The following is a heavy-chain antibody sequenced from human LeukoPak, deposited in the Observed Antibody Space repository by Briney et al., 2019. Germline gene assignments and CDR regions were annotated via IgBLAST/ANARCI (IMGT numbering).Heavy chain of an antibody. Sequence: PSETLSLTCAVYGGSFSGYYWSWIRQPPGKGLGWIGEINHSGSTNYNPSLKSRVTISVDTSKNQFSLKLSSVTAADTAVYYCARRSYYFDYWGQGTLVTVSS. CDR2: INHSGST. V-gene: IGHV4-34*01. J-gene: IGHJ4*02. CDR1: GGSFSGYY. CDR3: ARRSYYFDY.